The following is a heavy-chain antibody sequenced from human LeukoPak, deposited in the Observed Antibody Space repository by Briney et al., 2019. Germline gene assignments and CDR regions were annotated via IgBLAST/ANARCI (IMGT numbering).Heavy chain of an antibody. D-gene: IGHD6-19*01. Sequence: PSQTLSLTCTISGGSINSDLYYWAWLRPPAGQRLEWIGRLYTNGWTDYKPSLKSRVTIAVDTSKNQFSLKLSFVTAADTAFYYCARGSGWNSFDPWGQGTLVSVSS. CDR2: LYTNGWT. CDR3: ARGSGWNSFDP. J-gene: IGHJ5*02. CDR1: GGSINSDLYY. V-gene: IGHV4-61*02.